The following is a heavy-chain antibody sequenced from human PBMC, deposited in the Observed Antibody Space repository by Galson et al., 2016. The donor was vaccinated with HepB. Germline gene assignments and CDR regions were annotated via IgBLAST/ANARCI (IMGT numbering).Heavy chain of an antibody. J-gene: IGHJ4*02. V-gene: IGHV3-74*01. CDR1: GFTFSSNW. CDR3: ARDRDDILTGYHPLFDN. Sequence: SLRLSCAASGFTFSSNWMHWVRQAPGKGLVWVSRINTDGGTTNYADSVKGRFTISRDNAKNTLYLQMNTLRVEDTAVYYCARDRDDILTGYHPLFDNWGQGTLVTVSS. CDR2: INTDGGTT. D-gene: IGHD3-9*01.